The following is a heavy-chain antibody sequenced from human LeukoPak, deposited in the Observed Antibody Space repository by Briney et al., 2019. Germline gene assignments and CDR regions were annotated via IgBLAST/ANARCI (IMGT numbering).Heavy chain of an antibody. CDR1: GFTFSSYW. V-gene: IGHV3-7*01. J-gene: IGHJ4*02. CDR3: ARDRSYGSGSLDIDY. D-gene: IGHD3-10*01. Sequence: PGGSLRLSCAASGFTFSSYWMSWVRQAPGKGLEWVANIKQDGSEKYYVDSVKGRFTISRDNAKNSLYLQMNSLRVEDTAVYYCARDRSYGSGSLDIDYWGQGTLVTVPS. CDR2: IKQDGSEK.